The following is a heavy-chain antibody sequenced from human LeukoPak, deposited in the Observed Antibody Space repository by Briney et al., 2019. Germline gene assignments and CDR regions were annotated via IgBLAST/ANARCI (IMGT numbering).Heavy chain of an antibody. CDR2: IYYSGST. CDR3: ARRSRYYDILTGYSPSYYFDY. V-gene: IGHV4-30-4*01. CDR1: GGSISSGDYY. Sequence: SSETLSLTCTVSGGSISSGDYYWSWIRQPPGKGLEWIGYIYYSGSTYYNPSLKSRVTISVDTSKNQFSLKLSSVTAADTAVYYCARRSRYYDILTGYSPSYYFDYWGQGTLVTVSS. D-gene: IGHD3-9*01. J-gene: IGHJ4*02.